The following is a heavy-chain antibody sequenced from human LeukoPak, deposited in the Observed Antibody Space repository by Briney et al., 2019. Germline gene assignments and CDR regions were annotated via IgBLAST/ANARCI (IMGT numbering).Heavy chain of an antibody. CDR1: GFTFSSYS. J-gene: IGHJ3*02. Sequence: GGSLRLSCAASGFTFSSYSMIWVRQAPGKGLEWVSSISSSSSYIYYADSVKGRFTISRDNAKNSLYLQMNSLRAEDTAVYYCARGAWYCSSTSCSEPHAFDIWGQGTMVTVSS. V-gene: IGHV3-21*01. CDR3: ARGAWYCSSTSCSEPHAFDI. CDR2: ISSSSSYI. D-gene: IGHD2-2*01.